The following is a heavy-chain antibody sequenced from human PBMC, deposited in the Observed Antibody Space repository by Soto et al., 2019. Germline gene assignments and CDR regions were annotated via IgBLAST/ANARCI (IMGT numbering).Heavy chain of an antibody. CDR2: TSYDGSNA. J-gene: IGHJ4*02. Sequence: QVQLVESGGGVVQPGTSLRLSVWGSGSPLGGLFFPWVRQAPGKGLEGVALTSYDGSNAYYADSVKGRFTISRDNSKNTVDLQMDSLRVEDTALYYCARWGTTGGLDFWGQGTLVSVSS. V-gene: IGHV3-30*03. CDR3: ARWGTTGGLDF. D-gene: IGHD3-16*01. CDR1: GSPLGGLF.